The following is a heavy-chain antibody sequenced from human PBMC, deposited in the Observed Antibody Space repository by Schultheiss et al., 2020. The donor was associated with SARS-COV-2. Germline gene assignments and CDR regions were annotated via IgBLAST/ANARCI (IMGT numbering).Heavy chain of an antibody. CDR3: ASTVPPHHYYYYMDV. J-gene: IGHJ6*03. CDR1: GGSFSGYY. Sequence: SETLSLTCAVYGGSFSGYYWSWIRQPPGKGLEWIGEINHSGTTNYNPSLKSRVTISVDTSKNQFSLKLSSVTAADTAVYYCASTVPPHHYYYYMDVWGKGTTVTVSS. V-gene: IGHV4-34*01. CDR2: INHSGTT.